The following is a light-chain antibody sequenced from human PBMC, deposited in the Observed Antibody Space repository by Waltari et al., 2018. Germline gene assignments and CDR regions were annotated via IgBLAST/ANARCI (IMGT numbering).Light chain of an antibody. CDR3: QQYNRWPPIT. Sequence: EVVMTQSPASLSLSPGQRVTLSCRASQSVADNIAWYQHKPGQAPRLLIYAASTRATGIPARFTGSGSGTEFSLTISSLQSEDFAGYFCQQYNRWPPITFGPGTKVEI. CDR2: AAS. J-gene: IGKJ3*01. V-gene: IGKV3-15*01. CDR1: QSVADN.